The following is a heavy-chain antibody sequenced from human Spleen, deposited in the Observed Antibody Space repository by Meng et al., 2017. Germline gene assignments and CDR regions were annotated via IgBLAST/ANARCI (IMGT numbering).Heavy chain of an antibody. V-gene: IGHV4-61*01. J-gene: IGHJ3*02. CDR2: IYYIGST. CDR3: ARDLITQEYVGAFDI. Sequence: SETLSLTCTVSGDSVSSDSYYWSWIRQPPGKGLEWIGDIYYIGSTNYNPSLKSRVTISVDTSKDQFSLKLSSVTAANTAVYYCARDLITQEYVGAFDIWGQGTMVTVSS. D-gene: IGHD3-16*01. CDR1: GDSVSSDSYY.